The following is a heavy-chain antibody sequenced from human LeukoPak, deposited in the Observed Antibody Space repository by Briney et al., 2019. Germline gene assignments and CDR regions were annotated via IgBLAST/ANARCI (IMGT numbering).Heavy chain of an antibody. V-gene: IGHV3-48*03. CDR3: ARDASRGFDS. Sequence: GGSLRLSCAASGFTFSSYEMNWVRQAPGKGLEWVSYISSSGSTTYYADSVKGRFTISRDNAKNSVYLQMNSLRVEDTALYYCARDASRGFDSWGQGTLVTVSS. J-gene: IGHJ4*02. CDR1: GFTFSSYE. D-gene: IGHD3-22*01. CDR2: ISSSGSTT.